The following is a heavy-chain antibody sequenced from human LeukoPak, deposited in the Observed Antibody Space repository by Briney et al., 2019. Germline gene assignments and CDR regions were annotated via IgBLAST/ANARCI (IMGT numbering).Heavy chain of an antibody. Sequence: GGSLRLSCAASGFTFSSYEMNWVRQAPGKGLEWVSYISSSGSTIYYADSVKGRFTISRDNAKNSQYLQMNSLRAEDTAVYYCASGVVVVTATALVFDYWGQGTLVTVSS. V-gene: IGHV3-48*03. CDR2: ISSSGSTI. CDR1: GFTFSSYE. J-gene: IGHJ4*02. D-gene: IGHD2-21*02. CDR3: ASGVVVVTATALVFDY.